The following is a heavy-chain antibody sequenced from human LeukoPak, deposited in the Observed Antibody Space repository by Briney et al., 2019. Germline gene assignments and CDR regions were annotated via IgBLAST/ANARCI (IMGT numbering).Heavy chain of an antibody. D-gene: IGHD6-19*01. J-gene: IGHJ3*02. CDR1: GFTFSNAW. CDR3: TTDGELAVAGTDAFDI. V-gene: IGHV3-15*01. CDR2: IKSKTDGGTT. Sequence: KAGGSLRLSCAASGFTFSNAWMSWVRQAPGKGLEWVGRIKSKTDGGTTDYAAPVKGRFTISRDDSKNTLYLQMNSLKTEDTAVYYCTTDGELAVAGTDAFDIWGQGTMVTVSS.